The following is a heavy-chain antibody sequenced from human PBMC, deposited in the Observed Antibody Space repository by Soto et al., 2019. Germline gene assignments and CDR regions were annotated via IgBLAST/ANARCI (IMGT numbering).Heavy chain of an antibody. CDR1: GFPISSPYS. J-gene: IGHJ6*02. Sequence: SETLSLTCLASGFPISSPYSWGWIRQPPGKGLEWIGSISHTGTTSYSPSLTSRVSISVDTSKNQVSLKLTSVAAADTAVYFCARVTMVIRDSDHVGVDVWGHGTTVTVSS. CDR2: ISHTGTT. CDR3: ARVTMVIRDSDHVGVDV. V-gene: IGHV4-38-2*02. D-gene: IGHD4-17*01.